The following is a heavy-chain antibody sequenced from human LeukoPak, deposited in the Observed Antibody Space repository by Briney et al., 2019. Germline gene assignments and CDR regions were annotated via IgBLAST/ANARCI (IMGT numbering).Heavy chain of an antibody. V-gene: IGHV3-23*03. D-gene: IGHD1-26*01. CDR2: IYSGGST. Sequence: GGSLRLSCAASGFTFSSYAMSWVRQAPGKGLEWVSVIYSGGSTYYANSVKGRFTISRDNAKKSLYLQMNSLRVEDTGVYYCASWGEGALDNWGQGTLVTVSS. CDR1: GFTFSSYA. J-gene: IGHJ4*02. CDR3: ASWGEGALDN.